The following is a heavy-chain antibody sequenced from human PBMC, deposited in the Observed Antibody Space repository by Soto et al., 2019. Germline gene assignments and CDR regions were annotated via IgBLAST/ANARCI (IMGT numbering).Heavy chain of an antibody. V-gene: IGHV4-31*03. Sequence: SETLSLTCTVSVGSISSGGYYWSWIRQHPGKGLEWIGYIYYSGSTYYNPSLKSRVTISVDTSKNQFSLKLSSVTAADTAVYYCARGSHDHYYDSSGYYDYWGQGTLVTVSS. CDR2: IYYSGST. J-gene: IGHJ4*02. CDR1: VGSISSGGYY. D-gene: IGHD3-22*01. CDR3: ARGSHDHYYDSSGYYDY.